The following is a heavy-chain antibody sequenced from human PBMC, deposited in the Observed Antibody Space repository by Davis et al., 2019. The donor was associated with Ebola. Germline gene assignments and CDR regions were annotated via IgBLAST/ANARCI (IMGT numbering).Heavy chain of an antibody. CDR3: ARVVFVAGATPSWYFDL. Sequence: AASVKVSCKASGYTFTSYYMHWVRQAPGQGLEWMGIINPSGGSTSYAQKFQGRVTMTRDTSTSTVYMELSSLRSEDTAVYYCARVVFVAGATPSWYFDLWGRGTLVTVSP. CDR2: INPSGGST. D-gene: IGHD2-15*01. CDR1: GYTFTSYY. V-gene: IGHV1-46*01. J-gene: IGHJ2*01.